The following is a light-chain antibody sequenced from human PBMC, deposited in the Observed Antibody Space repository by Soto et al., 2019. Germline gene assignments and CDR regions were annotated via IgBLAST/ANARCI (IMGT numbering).Light chain of an antibody. CDR3: QQRSNWPPIT. CDR1: QSVSSH. CDR2: DAS. J-gene: IGKJ5*01. V-gene: IGKV3-11*01. Sequence: EIVLRQSPVTLSLSPGKRATLSCRASQSVSSHLAWYQHKPGQAPRLLIYDASNRATGIPARFSGSGSGTDFTLTISSLEPEDFAVYYCQQRSNWPPITFGQGTRLEIK.